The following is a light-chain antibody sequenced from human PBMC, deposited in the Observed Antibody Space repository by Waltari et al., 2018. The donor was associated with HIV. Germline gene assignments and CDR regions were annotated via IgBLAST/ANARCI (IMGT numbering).Light chain of an antibody. CDR2: EVS. V-gene: IGKV2-29*03. CDR1: QSLVRSDGKTS. CDR3: MQNVQMPVT. J-gene: IGKJ4*01. Sequence: IVMTQTPLPLSVTPGQTASISCMSSQSLVRSDGKTSIHWFLQKPGQYPQLLIHEVSGRFSGVPDRFSGSGSGTDFTLKISRVEADDVGVYYCMQNVQMPVTFGGGTKVEI.